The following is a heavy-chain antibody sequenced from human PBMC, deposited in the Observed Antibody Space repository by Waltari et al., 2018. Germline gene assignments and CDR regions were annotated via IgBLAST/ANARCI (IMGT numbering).Heavy chain of an antibody. D-gene: IGHD5-12*01. J-gene: IGHJ4*02. Sequence: QLQLQESGPGLVKPSETLSLTCTVSGGSISSSSYYWGWIRQPPGKGLEWVGSIYYSGGTYYTPPLKSRVTISGDTSKNQFSLKLSSVTAADTAVYYCARRVRVATSIDYWGQGTLVTVSS. CDR1: GGSISSSSYY. CDR2: IYYSGGT. V-gene: IGHV4-39*01. CDR3: ARRVRVATSIDY.